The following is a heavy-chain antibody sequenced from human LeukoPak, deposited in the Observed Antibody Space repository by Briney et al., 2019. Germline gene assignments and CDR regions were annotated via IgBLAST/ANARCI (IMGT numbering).Heavy chain of an antibody. CDR1: GFTFSSYS. CDR3: ARGLRGVIQLPADY. CDR2: ISSSSSYI. J-gene: IGHJ4*02. Sequence: GGSLRLSCAASGFTFSSYSMNWVRQAPWKGLEWVSSISSSSSYIYYADSVKGRFTISRDNAKNSLYLQMNSLRAEDTAVYYCARGLRGVIQLPADYWGQGTLVTVSS. V-gene: IGHV3-21*01. D-gene: IGHD3-10*01.